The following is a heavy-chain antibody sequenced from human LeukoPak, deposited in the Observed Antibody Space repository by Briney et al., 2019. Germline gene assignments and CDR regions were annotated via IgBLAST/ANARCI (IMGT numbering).Heavy chain of an antibody. Sequence: GSSVKVSCKASGGTFSSYAISWVRQAPGQGLEWMGGIIPIFGTANYEQKFQGRVTITADESTSTAYMELSSLRSEDTAVYYCARSPITMVRGVINYYYYGMDVWGQGTTVTVSS. V-gene: IGHV1-69*01. J-gene: IGHJ6*02. CDR2: IIPIFGTA. CDR1: GGTFSSYA. CDR3: ARSPITMVRGVINYYYYGMDV. D-gene: IGHD3-10*01.